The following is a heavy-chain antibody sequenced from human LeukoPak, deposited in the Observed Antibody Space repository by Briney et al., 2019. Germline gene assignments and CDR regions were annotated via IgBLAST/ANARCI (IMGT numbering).Heavy chain of an antibody. V-gene: IGHV3-53*01. CDR1: GFTVSSNY. CDR3: AKLGRFAKGDY. CDR2: ISSGVGST. D-gene: IGHD3-10*01. J-gene: IGHJ4*02. Sequence: GGSLRLSCAASGFTVSSNYMTWVRQAPGKGLEWVSGISSGVGSTDYADSVKGRFTISRDNSKNRLYLQMNSLRAEDTAVYYCAKLGRFAKGDYWGQGTLVTVSS.